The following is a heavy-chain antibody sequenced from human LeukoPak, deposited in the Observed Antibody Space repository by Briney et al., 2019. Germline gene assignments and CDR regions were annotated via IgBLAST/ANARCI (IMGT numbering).Heavy chain of an antibody. V-gene: IGHV3-23*01. Sequence: GGSLRLSCAASGFTFSSYAMTWVRQAPGKGLEWVSAIFRSGGDTYYADSMKSRFTISRDNSKNTLYLQMNSLRVGDTAIYYCAKSFTGDNYYYGVDVWGQGTTVTVSS. CDR2: IFRSGGDT. D-gene: IGHD3-10*01. CDR1: GFTFSSYA. J-gene: IGHJ6*02. CDR3: AKSFTGDNYYYGVDV.